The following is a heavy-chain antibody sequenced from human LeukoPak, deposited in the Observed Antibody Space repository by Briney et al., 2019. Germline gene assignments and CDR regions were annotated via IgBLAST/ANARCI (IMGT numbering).Heavy chain of an antibody. CDR2: INPKSGDT. Sequence: ASVEVSCKASGYTFTDYYMHWVRQAPGQGLEWRGWINPKSGDTNYGQRFQGRVTMTRDTSTSTAYMELSRLRSDDTAVYYCARPSSGYSYTNWGQGTLVTVSS. V-gene: IGHV1-2*02. CDR1: GYTFTDYY. D-gene: IGHD5-18*01. J-gene: IGHJ4*02. CDR3: ARPSSGYSYTN.